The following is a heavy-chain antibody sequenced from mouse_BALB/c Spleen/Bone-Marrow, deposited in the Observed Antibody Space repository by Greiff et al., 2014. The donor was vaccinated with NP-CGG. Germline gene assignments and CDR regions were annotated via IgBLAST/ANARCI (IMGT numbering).Heavy chain of an antibody. V-gene: IGHV1-9*01. CDR3: ARHYYGSSHFAY. CDR2: ILPGSGST. Sequence: QVQLKESGAELMKPGASVKISCKATGYTFSSYWIEWVKQRPGHGLEWIGEILPGSGSTNYNEKFKGKATFTADTSSNTAYMQLSSLAPEDSAVYYCARHYYGSSHFAYWGQGTLVTVSA. CDR1: GYTFSSYW. J-gene: IGHJ3*01. D-gene: IGHD1-1*01.